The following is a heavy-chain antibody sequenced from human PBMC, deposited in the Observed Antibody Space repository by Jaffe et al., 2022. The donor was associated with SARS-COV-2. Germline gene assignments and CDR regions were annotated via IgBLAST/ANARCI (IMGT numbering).Heavy chain of an antibody. CDR3: ARGIVVVVAATLYFDY. Sequence: QVQLQQWGAGLLKPSETLSLTCAVYGGSFSGYYWSWIRQPPGKGLEWIGEINHSGSTNYNPSLKSRVTISVDTSKNQFSLKLSSVTAADTAVYYCARGIVVVVAATLYFDYWGQGTLVTVSS. CDR2: INHSGST. V-gene: IGHV4-34*01. CDR1: GGSFSGYY. J-gene: IGHJ4*02. D-gene: IGHD2-15*01.